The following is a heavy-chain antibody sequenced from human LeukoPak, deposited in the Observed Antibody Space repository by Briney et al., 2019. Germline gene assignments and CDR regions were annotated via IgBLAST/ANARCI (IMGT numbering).Heavy chain of an antibody. CDR1: GYTFTSYD. J-gene: IGHJ4*02. Sequence: ASVKVSCKASGYTFTSYDINWVRQATGQGREWMGWMNPNSGNKGYAQKFQGRVTMTRNTSISTAYMELSSLRSEDTAVYYCARAPRRAVAGTYRYYFDYWGQGTLVTVSS. D-gene: IGHD6-19*01. CDR2: MNPNSGNK. V-gene: IGHV1-8*01. CDR3: ARAPRRAVAGTYRYYFDY.